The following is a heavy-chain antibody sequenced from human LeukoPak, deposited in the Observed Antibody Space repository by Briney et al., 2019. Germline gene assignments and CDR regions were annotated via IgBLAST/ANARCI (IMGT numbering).Heavy chain of an antibody. V-gene: IGHV4-39*07. J-gene: IGHJ4*02. D-gene: IGHD3-10*01. Sequence: PSETLSLTCTVSGDSVSSPSHHWAWIRQPPGKGLEWIASIYYTGNTYYNPSLKSRVTISVDTSKNQFSLKLSSVTAADTAVYYCAFGELWDLFDYWGQGTLVTVSS. CDR1: GDSVSSPSHH. CDR2: IYYTGNT. CDR3: AFGELWDLFDY.